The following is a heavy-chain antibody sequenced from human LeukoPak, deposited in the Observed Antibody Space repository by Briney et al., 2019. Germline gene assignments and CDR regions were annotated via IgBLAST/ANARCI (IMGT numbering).Heavy chain of an antibody. V-gene: IGHV3-23*01. J-gene: IGHJ4*02. Sequence: GGSLRLSCAASGFTFSSYAMSWVRQAPGKGLEWVSAINGSGGSTYYADSVKGRFTISRDNSKNTLYLQMNSLRAEDTAVYYCAKARNRQWLAHYYFDYWGQGTLVTVSS. CDR3: AKARNRQWLAHYYFDY. D-gene: IGHD6-19*01. CDR2: INGSGGST. CDR1: GFTFSSYA.